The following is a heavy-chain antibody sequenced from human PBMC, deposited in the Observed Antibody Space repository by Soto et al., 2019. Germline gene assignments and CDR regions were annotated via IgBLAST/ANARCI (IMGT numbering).Heavy chain of an antibody. CDR1: GYTFTSYG. CDR2: IIPVLGVE. CDR3: ARDSLYSSSWYVY. J-gene: IGHJ4*02. V-gene: IGHV1-69*04. Sequence: SVKVSCKASGYTFTSYGISWVRQAPGQGLEWMGRIIPVLGVEYYAQKFQDRVTLTRDTSTSTVYMELSSLRSEDTAVYYCARDSLYSSSWYVYWGQGTLVTVSS. D-gene: IGHD6-13*01.